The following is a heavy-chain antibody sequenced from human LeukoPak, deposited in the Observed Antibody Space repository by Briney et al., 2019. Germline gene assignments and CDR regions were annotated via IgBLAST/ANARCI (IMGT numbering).Heavy chain of an antibody. V-gene: IGHV1-18*01. J-gene: IGHJ4*02. CDR3: ARDRERITMVRGVIPSYFGY. CDR1: GYTFTSYG. CDR2: ISAYNGNT. Sequence: GASVKVSCKASGYTFTSYGISWVRQAAGQGLEWMGWISAYNGNTNYAQKLQGRVTMTTDTSTSTAYMELRSLRSDDTAVYYCARDRERITMVRGVIPSYFGYWGQGTLVTVSS. D-gene: IGHD3-10*01.